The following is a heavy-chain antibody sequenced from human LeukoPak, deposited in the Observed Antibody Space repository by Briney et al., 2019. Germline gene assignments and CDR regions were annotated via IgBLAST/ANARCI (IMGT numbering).Heavy chain of an antibody. Sequence: PSETLSLTCTVSGGSISSSSYYWGWIRQPPGKGLEWIGYIYYSGSTNYNPSLESRVTISVDTSKNQFSLKLSSVTAADTAVYYCARAGVVSNPNSYWYFDLWGRGTLVTVSS. D-gene: IGHD3-3*01. CDR1: GGSISSSSYY. CDR2: IYYSGST. CDR3: ARAGVVSNPNSYWYFDL. J-gene: IGHJ2*01. V-gene: IGHV4-61*05.